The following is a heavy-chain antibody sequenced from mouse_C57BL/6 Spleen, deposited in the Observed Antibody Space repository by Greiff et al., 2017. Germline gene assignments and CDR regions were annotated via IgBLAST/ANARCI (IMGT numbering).Heavy chain of an antibody. V-gene: IGHV1-62-3*01. Sequence: QVQLQQPGAELVKPGASVKLSCKASGYTFTSYWMHWVKQRPGRGLEWIGRIDPNSGGTKYNEKFKSKATLTVDKPSSTAYMELHSLTSEDSAVYFCARGFITTVVATDAIDYWGQGTSVTVSS. CDR3: ARGFITTVVATDAIDY. D-gene: IGHD1-1*01. CDR1: GYTFTSYW. J-gene: IGHJ4*01. CDR2: IDPNSGGT.